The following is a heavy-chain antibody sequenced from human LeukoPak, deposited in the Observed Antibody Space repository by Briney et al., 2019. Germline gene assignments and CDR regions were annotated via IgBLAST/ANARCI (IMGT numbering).Heavy chain of an antibody. CDR2: IYISGST. CDR1: GASINSHY. V-gene: IGHV4-4*07. J-gene: IGHJ4*02. CDR3: ARALNPLPGTYYFDY. D-gene: IGHD2-15*01. Sequence: SETLSLTCTVSGASINSHYWSWIRQPAGRGLEWIGRIYISGSTNYNSSLQSRVTMSVDTSKNQFSLKLSSVTAADTAVYYCARALNPLPGTYYFDYWGQGTLVTVSS.